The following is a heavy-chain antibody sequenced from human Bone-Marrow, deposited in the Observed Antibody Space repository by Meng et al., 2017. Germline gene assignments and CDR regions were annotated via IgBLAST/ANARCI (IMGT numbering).Heavy chain of an antibody. Sequence: SVNVSCKVSVGTFRSYAISWVRQAPGQGLEWMGGIIPIFGTANYAQKFQGRVTITTDESTSTAYMELSSLRSEDTAVYYCARGAAAAGIFDVSYWFDPWGQGTLVTVSS. CDR3: ARGAAAAGIFDVSYWFDP. D-gene: IGHD6-13*01. V-gene: IGHV1-69*05. CDR1: VGTFRSYA. J-gene: IGHJ5*02. CDR2: IIPIFGTA.